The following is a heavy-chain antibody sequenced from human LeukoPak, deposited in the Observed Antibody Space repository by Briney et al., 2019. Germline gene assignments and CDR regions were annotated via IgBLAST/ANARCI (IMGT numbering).Heavy chain of an antibody. Sequence: GGSLRLSCAASGFTFSSYSMNWVRQAPGKGLEWVSSISSSSSYIYYADSVKGRFTISRDNAKNSLYLQMNSLRAEDTAVYYCARGRPREPTMVRGVIKPPIDYWGQGTLVTVSS. J-gene: IGHJ4*02. D-gene: IGHD3-10*01. V-gene: IGHV3-21*01. CDR3: ARGRPREPTMVRGVIKPPIDY. CDR1: GFTFSSYS. CDR2: ISSSSSYI.